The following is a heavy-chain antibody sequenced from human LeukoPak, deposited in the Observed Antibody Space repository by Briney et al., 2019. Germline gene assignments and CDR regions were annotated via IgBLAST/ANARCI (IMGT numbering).Heavy chain of an antibody. V-gene: IGHV3-7*01. CDR2: IKQDGAEK. D-gene: IGHD1-26*01. CDR1: GFRLGDYW. CDR3: ARVGAWDLQRVFDY. J-gene: IGHJ4*02. Sequence: GGSLRLSCAASGFRLGDYWMTWARHVPGEGLEWVSNIKQDGAEKHYAESGEGRFIISRDNAKSSLYLEMDSLKVEDAAVYYCARVGAWDLQRVFDYWGQGTLVTVSS.